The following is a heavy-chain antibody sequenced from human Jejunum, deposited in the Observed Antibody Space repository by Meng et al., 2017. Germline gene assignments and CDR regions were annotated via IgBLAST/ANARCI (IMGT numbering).Heavy chain of an antibody. J-gene: IGHJ4*02. Sequence: GGSLRLSCVASGFTFSNFEMNWVRQAPGKGLEWISYISSSGGNKYYADSVKGRFTVSRDNAKNSLYLQMNSLGAEDTGTYYCARSSFLLYNDDTPEGFDSWGQATLVTVSS. V-gene: IGHV3-48*03. D-gene: IGHD2-2*02. CDR1: GFTFSNFE. CDR2: ISSSGGNK. CDR3: ARSSFLLYNDDTPEGFDS.